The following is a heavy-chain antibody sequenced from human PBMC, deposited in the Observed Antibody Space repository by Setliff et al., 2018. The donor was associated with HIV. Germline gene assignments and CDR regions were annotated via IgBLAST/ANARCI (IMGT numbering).Heavy chain of an antibody. CDR1: GFTFEHYT. V-gene: IGHV3-43*01. J-gene: IGHJ6*02. Sequence: GESLKISCAASGFTFEHYTMHWVRQVPGKGLEWVSLIRWDGGSTYYADSVKGRFTISRDTSKNSLYLQMNSLRTDDSALYYCVRSGAWFGGYYYYGMDVWGQGTTVTVSS. D-gene: IGHD3-10*01. CDR3: VRSGAWFGGYYYYGMDV. CDR2: IRWDGGST.